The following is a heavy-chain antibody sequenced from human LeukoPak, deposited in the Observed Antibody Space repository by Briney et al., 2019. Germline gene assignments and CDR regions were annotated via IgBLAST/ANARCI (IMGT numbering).Heavy chain of an antibody. J-gene: IGHJ5*02. CDR2: IYHSGNT. V-gene: IGHV4-38-2*01. CDR3: ARLVYCSSTGCLP. Sequence: PSETLSLTCAVSGYSISSGYFWGWIRQPPGKGLEWIGSIYHSGNTYYNPSLKGRVTISIDTSKNQFSLKLSSVTAADTAVYYWARLVYCSSTGCLPWGQGTLVTVSS. CDR1: GYSISSGYF. D-gene: IGHD2-2*01.